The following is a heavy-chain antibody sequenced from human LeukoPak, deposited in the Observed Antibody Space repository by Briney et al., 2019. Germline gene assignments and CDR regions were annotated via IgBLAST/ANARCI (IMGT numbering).Heavy chain of an antibody. CDR2: ISSSGSTI. D-gene: IGHD3-10*02. J-gene: IGHJ6*04. CDR3: AELGITMIGGV. Sequence: GGSLRLSCAASGFSFSSYGMNWVRQAPGKGLEWVSYISSSGSTIYYADSVKGRFTISRDNAKNSLYLQMNSLRAEDTAVYYCAELGITMIGGVWGKGTTVTIPS. V-gene: IGHV3-48*04. CDR1: GFSFSSYG.